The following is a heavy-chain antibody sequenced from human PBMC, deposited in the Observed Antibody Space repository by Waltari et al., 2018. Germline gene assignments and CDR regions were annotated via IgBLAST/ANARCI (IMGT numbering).Heavy chain of an antibody. J-gene: IGHJ4*02. CDR2: INHSGST. CDR1: GGSFSGYY. CDR3: ARGYPRGSYRRIFDY. V-gene: IGHV4-34*01. Sequence: QVQLQQWGAGLLKPSETLSLTCAVYGGSFSGYYWSWIRQPPGKGLEWIGEINHSGSTNYNPSLKSRVTISVDTSKNQFSLKLSSVTAADTAVYYCARGYPRGSYRRIFDYWGQGTLVTVSS. D-gene: IGHD1-26*01.